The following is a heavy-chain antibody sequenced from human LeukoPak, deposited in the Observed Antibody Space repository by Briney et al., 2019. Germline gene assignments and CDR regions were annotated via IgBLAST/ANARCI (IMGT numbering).Heavy chain of an antibody. CDR3: AKARGSSGWSGFDY. J-gene: IGHJ4*02. CDR1: GFTFSSYA. CDR2: ISGSGGST. D-gene: IGHD6-19*01. V-gene: IGHV3-23*01. Sequence: GGSLRLSCAASGFTFSSYAMSWVRQAPGTGLEGVSAISGSGGSTYYADSVKGRFTISRDNSKNTLYLQMNSLRAEDTAVYYCAKARGSSGWSGFDYWGQGTLVTVSS.